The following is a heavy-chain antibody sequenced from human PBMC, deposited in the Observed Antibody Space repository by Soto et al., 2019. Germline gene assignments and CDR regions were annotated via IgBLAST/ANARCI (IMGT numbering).Heavy chain of an antibody. J-gene: IGHJ4*02. V-gene: IGHV1-8*01. CDR3: AREKSGYYDF. CDR1: GYTFTSYD. CDR2: MNPNSGNT. D-gene: IGHD3-3*01. Sequence: QVQLVQSGAEVKKPGASVKVSCKASGYTFTSYDINWVRQATGQGLEWMGWMNPNSGNTGYAQKFEGGVYMAXNTAISTVYMELSSLRSEDTAVYYCAREKSGYYDFWGQGTLVTVSS.